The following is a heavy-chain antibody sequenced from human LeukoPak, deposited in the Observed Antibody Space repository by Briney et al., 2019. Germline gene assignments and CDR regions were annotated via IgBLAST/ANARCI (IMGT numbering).Heavy chain of an antibody. J-gene: IGHJ3*02. CDR3: ARGVTIFGVVIMERAFDI. CDR1: GFTFSSYS. CDR2: ISSSSSYI. Sequence: PGGSLRLSCAASGFTFSSYSMNWVRQAPGKGLEWVSSISSSSSYIYYADSVKGRFTISGDNAKNSLYLQMNSLRAKDTAVYYCARGVTIFGVVIMERAFDIWGQGTMVTVSS. V-gene: IGHV3-21*01. D-gene: IGHD3-3*01.